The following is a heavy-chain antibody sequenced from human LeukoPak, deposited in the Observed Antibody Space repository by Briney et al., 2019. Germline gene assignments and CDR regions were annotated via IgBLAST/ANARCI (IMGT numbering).Heavy chain of an antibody. J-gene: IGHJ4*02. CDR1: GFTFDDYA. D-gene: IGHD3-16*02. CDR2: ISGDGGST. CDR3: ARGGAFGGVIVKYYFDY. V-gene: IGHV3-43*02. Sequence: GGSLRLSCAASGFTFDDYAMHWVRQAPGKGLEWVSLISGDGGSTYYADSVKGRFTISRDNSKNSLYLQMNSLRAEDTALYYCARGGAFGGVIVKYYFDYWGQGTLVTVSS.